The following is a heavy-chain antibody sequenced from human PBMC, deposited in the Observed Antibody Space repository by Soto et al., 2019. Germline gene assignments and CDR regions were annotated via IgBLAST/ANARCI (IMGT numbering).Heavy chain of an antibody. CDR2: IIPIFGTA. D-gene: IGHD5-12*01. CDR1: GGTFSSYT. Sequence: QVQLVQSGAEVKKPGSSVTVSCKASGGTFSSYTISWVRQAPGQGLEWMGGIIPIFGTANYAQKFQGRGTITADESTSTVYMELSSLRSEETAVYYCARGNHRWLQLWYFDLWGRGTLVTVSS. J-gene: IGHJ2*01. CDR3: ARGNHRWLQLWYFDL. V-gene: IGHV1-69*12.